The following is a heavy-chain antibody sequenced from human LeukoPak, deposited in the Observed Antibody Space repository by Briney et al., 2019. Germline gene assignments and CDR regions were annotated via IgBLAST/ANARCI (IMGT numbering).Heavy chain of an antibody. CDR1: GFTFSAYY. CDR2: IKSDGSVT. Sequence: GGSLRLSCAASGFTFSAYYMHWVRQAPGKGLVWVSRIKSDGSVTGYADSVKGRFAISRDNAKNTLYLQMNSLRAEDTAVYYCARDWIDRGTFDPWGQGTLVTVSS. J-gene: IGHJ5*02. V-gene: IGHV3-74*01. D-gene: IGHD2-2*03. CDR3: ARDWIDRGTFDP.